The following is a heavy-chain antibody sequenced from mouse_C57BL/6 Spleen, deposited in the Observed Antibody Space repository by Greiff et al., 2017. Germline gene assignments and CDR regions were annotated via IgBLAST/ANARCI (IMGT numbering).Heavy chain of an antibody. Sequence: QVQLQQPGAELVMPGASVKLSCKASGYTFTSYWMHWVKQRPGQGLEWIGEIDPSDSYTNYNQKFKGKSTLTVDKSSSTAYMQLSRLTSEDAAVYCCARAVGRSAMDYWGQGTSVTVSS. CDR2: IDPSDSYT. V-gene: IGHV1-69*01. CDR1: GYTFTSYW. D-gene: IGHD4-1*01. CDR3: ARAVGRSAMDY. J-gene: IGHJ4*01.